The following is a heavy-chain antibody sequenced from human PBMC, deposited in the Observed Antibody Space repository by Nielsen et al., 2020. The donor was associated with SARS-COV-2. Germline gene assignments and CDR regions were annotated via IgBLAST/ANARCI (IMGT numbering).Heavy chain of an antibody. J-gene: IGHJ3*01. CDR3: ARPGDLSAFDF. D-gene: IGHD7-27*01. V-gene: IGHV3-21*04. Sequence: SVKGRFTISRDNGKNSLYLQMNSLRSEDTAVYYCARPGDLSAFDFWGQGTMVTVSS.